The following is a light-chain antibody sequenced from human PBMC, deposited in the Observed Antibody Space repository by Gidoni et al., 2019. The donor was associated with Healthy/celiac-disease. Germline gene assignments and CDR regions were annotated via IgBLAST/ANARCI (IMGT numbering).Light chain of an antibody. CDR3: QSADSSGTYV. J-gene: IGLJ1*01. Sequence: PSVSVSPGQTARITCSGDALPKQYAYWYQQKPGQAPVLVIYKDSERTSGIPERFSGSSSGTTVTLTISGVQAEDEADYYCQSADSSGTYVFGTGTKVTVL. CDR2: KDS. V-gene: IGLV3-25*03. CDR1: ALPKQY.